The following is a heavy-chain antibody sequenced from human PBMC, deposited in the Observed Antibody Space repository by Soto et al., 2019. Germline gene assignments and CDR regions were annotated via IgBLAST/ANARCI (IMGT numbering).Heavy chain of an antibody. CDR3: ARDSPNYDILTGYYTSHAFDI. V-gene: IGHV4-30-4*01. CDR2: IYYSGST. CDR1: GGSISSGDYY. Sequence: SETLSLTCTVSGGSISSGDYYWSWIRQPPGKGLEWIGYIYYSGSTYYNPSLKSRVAISVDTSKNQFSLKLSSVTAADTAVYYCARDSPNYDILTGYYTSHAFDIWGQGTMVTVS. D-gene: IGHD3-9*01. J-gene: IGHJ3*02.